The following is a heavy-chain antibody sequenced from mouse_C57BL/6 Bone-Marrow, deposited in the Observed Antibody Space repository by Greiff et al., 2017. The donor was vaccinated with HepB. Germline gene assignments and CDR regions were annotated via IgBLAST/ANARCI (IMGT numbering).Heavy chain of an antibody. V-gene: IGHV5-6*01. D-gene: IGHD1-1*01. CDR1: GFTFSSYG. CDR3: ASPIYYYGSSYLYWYFDV. Sequence: EVHLVESGGDLVKPGGSLKLSCAASGFTFSSYGMSWVRQTPDKRLEWVATLSSGGSYTYYPDSVKGRFTISRDNAKNTLYLQMSSLKSEDTAMYYCASPIYYYGSSYLYWYFDVWGTGTTVTVSS. CDR2: LSSGGSYT. J-gene: IGHJ1*03.